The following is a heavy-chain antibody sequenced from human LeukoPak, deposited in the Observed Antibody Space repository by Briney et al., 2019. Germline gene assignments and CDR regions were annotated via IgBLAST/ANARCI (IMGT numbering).Heavy chain of an antibody. CDR1: AVSGFTFSSYS. D-gene: IGHD2-2*01. Sequence: GGSLRLSCAASAVSGFTFSSYSMNWVRQAPGKGPEWVGRIKSKTDGGTTDYAAPVKGRFTISRDDSKNTLYLQMNSLKTKDTAVYYCTSSTEELDAFDIWGQGTMVTVSS. CDR2: IKSKTDGGTT. CDR3: TSSTEELDAFDI. J-gene: IGHJ3*02. V-gene: IGHV3-15*01.